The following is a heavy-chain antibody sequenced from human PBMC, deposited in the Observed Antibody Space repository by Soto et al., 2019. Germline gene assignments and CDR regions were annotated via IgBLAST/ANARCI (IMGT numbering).Heavy chain of an antibody. V-gene: IGHV1-69*01. J-gene: IGHJ4*02. Sequence: QVQLVQSGAEVKKPGSSVKVSCKASGGIFSTYAISWLRQAPGQGLEGMGGIIPLFGTPNYAQRFQRRVTITADESTSTAYMELSRLRSEDTAVYYCARDRDDYGSGNYYNRIDFWGQGTLVTVSS. CDR1: GGIFSTYA. CDR2: IIPLFGTP. D-gene: IGHD3-10*01. CDR3: ARDRDDYGSGNYYNRIDF.